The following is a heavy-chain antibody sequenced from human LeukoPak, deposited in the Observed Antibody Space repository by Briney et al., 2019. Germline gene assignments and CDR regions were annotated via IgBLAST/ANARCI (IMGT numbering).Heavy chain of an antibody. J-gene: IGHJ4*02. CDR3: ARVGNCGGDCYEY. D-gene: IGHD2-21*01. CDR1: GYTFSGYY. V-gene: IGHV1-2*02. Sequence: ASVKVSCKASGYTFSGYYMNWVRQAPGQGLEWMGWINPNCGGTVYAQKFQGRVTMTRDTSITTAYMELSRLRADDTAVYYCARVGNCGGDCYEYWGQGTLVTVSS. CDR2: INPNCGGT.